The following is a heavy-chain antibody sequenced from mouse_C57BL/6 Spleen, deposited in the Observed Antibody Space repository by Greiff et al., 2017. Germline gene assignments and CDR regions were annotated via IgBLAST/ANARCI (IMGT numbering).Heavy chain of an antibody. CDR3: AEDYYGSSAWFAY. J-gene: IGHJ3*01. V-gene: IGHV1-7*01. CDR2: INPSSGYT. Sequence: QVQLKQSGAELAKPGASVKLSCKASGYTFTSYWMHWVKQRPGQGLEWIGYINPSSGYTKYNQKFKDKATLTADKSSSTAYMQLSSLTYEDSAVYYCAEDYYGSSAWFAYWGQGTLVTVSA. D-gene: IGHD1-1*01. CDR1: GYTFTSYW.